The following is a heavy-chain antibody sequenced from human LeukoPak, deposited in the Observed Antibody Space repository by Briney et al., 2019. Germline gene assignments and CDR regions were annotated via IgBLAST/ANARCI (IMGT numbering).Heavy chain of an antibody. J-gene: IGHJ6*02. CDR1: GFTFDDYA. V-gene: IGHV3-43*02. Sequence: PGGSLRLSCAASGFTFDDYAMHWVRQAPGKGLEWVSLISGDGGSTYYADSVKGRFTISRDNSKNSLYLQMNSLRTEDTALYYCAKDLLLPSSIYYYYGMDVWGQGTTVTVSS. CDR2: ISGDGGST. CDR3: AKDLLLPSSIYYYYGMDV.